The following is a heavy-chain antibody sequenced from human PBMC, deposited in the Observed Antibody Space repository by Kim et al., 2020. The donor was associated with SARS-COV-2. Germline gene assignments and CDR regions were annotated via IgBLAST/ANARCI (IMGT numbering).Heavy chain of an antibody. CDR1: GFTFSNAW. Sequence: GGSLRLSCAASGFTFSNAWMSWVRQAPGKGLEWVGRINSRTDGGTTDYAAPVQGRFTISREDSKNTLYLQMNSLKTEDTAVYYGTTESPYYYGSGSYFDLWGRGTLVTVSS. CDR2: INSRTDGGTT. D-gene: IGHD3-10*01. J-gene: IGHJ2*01. V-gene: IGHV3-15*01. CDR3: TTESPYYYGSGSYFDL.